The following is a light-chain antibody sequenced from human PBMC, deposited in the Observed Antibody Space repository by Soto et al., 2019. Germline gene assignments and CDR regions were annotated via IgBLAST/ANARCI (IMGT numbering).Light chain of an antibody. V-gene: IGLV1-40*01. Sequence: QPVLTQPPSVSGAPGQRVTISCTGSSSNIGAGYDVHWYQQLPGTAPKLLIYGNSNRPSGVPDRFSGSKSGTSASLAITGLQAEDEADYYCQSYDNSLSGWVFGGGTKFTVL. CDR2: GNS. CDR3: QSYDNSLSGWV. J-gene: IGLJ3*02. CDR1: SSNIGAGYD.